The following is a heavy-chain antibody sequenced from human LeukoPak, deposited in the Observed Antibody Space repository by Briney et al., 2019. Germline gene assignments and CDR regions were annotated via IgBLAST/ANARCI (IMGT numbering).Heavy chain of an antibody. CDR1: GGTFSSYA. V-gene: IGHV1-46*01. CDR3: ARGPYNWNYKGWFDP. CDR2: INPSGGST. D-gene: IGHD1-7*01. J-gene: IGHJ5*02. Sequence: ASVKVSCKASGGTFSSYAISWVRQAPGQGLEWMGIINPSGGSTSYAQKFQGRVTMTRDTSTSTVYMELSSLRSEDTAVYYCARGPYNWNYKGWFDPWGQGTLVTVSS.